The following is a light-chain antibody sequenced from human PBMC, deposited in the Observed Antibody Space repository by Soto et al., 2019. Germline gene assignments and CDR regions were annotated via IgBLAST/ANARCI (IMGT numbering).Light chain of an antibody. Sequence: AIQMTQSPSSLSASVGDRVIITCRASQAIRTELGWYQQRPGKAPKLLIYGTSNLQSGVPSRFSGSGSGTDFTLTSNGLQPEDFATYYCLQDYSYPRTFSQGTKVDVK. CDR1: QAIRTE. CDR3: LQDYSYPRT. CDR2: GTS. V-gene: IGKV1-6*01. J-gene: IGKJ1*01.